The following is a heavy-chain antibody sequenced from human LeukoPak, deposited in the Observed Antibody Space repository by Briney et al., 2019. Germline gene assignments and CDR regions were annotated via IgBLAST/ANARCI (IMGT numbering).Heavy chain of an antibody. CDR2: ISTDGSST. V-gene: IGHV3-74*01. CDR1: GFTFSSYW. J-gene: IGHJ3*02. D-gene: IGHD6-6*01. CDR3: VREYSCSSGRAFDI. Sequence: GGSLRLSCAASGFTFSSYWMHWVRQAPGKGLVWVSRISTDGSSTNSADSVKGRLTISRDNAKNTLYLQMNSLRAEDTAVYYCVREYSCSSGRAFDIWGQGTMVTVSP.